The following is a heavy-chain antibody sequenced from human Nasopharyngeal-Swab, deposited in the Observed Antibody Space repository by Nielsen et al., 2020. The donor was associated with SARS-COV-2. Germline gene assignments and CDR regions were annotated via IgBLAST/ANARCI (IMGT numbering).Heavy chain of an antibody. V-gene: IGHV1-24*01. CDR2: FDPEDGET. CDR3: ATGPASIAVAGTSYYYYGMDV. D-gene: IGHD6-19*01. J-gene: IGHJ6*02. Sequence: ASVKVSCKVSGYTLTELSMHWVRQAPGKGLEWMGGFDPEDGETIYAQKFQGRVNMTEDTSTDTAYMELSSLRSEDTAVYYCATGPASIAVAGTSYYYYGMDVWGQGTTVTVSS. CDR1: GYTLTELS.